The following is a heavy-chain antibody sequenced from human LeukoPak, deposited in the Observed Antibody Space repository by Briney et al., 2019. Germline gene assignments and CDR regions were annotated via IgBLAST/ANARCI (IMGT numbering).Heavy chain of an antibody. CDR2: IYPGDSDT. D-gene: IGHD6-19*01. CDR3: ARRTGYSSGWHDAFDI. V-gene: IGHV5-51*01. Sequence: GESLKISCKGSGYNFPNYWIGWVRQMPGKGLEWMGIIYPGDSDTRYSPSFQGQVTISADKSISTAYLQWSSLKAPDTAMYYCARRTGYSSGWHDAFDIWGQGTMVTVSS. J-gene: IGHJ3*02. CDR1: GYNFPNYW.